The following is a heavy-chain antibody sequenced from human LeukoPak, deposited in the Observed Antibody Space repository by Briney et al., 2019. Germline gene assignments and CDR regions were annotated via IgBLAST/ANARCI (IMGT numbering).Heavy chain of an antibody. CDR1: GYSFTTYW. V-gene: IGHV5-51*01. CDR3: ARTPGYYYDSINYRFFDY. CDR2: IYPGDSDT. Sequence: GESLKISCKGSGYSFTTYWIGWVRQMPGKGLGWMGIIYPGDSDTRYSPSFQGQVTISADKSISTAYLQWSSLKASDTATYYCARTPGYYYDSINYRFFDYWGQGTLVTVSS. J-gene: IGHJ4*02. D-gene: IGHD3-22*01.